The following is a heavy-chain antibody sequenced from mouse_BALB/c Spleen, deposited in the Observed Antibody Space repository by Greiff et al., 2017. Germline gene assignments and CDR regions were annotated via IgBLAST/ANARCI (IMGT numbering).Heavy chain of an antibody. V-gene: IGHV1-18*01. J-gene: IGHJ4*01. CDR1: GYTFTDYN. CDR3: ARREILRGPYAMDY. D-gene: IGHD1-1*01. CDR2: INPNNGGT. Sequence: EVKLMESGPELVKPGASVKIPCKASGYTFTDYNMDWVKQSHGKSLEWIGDINPNNGGTIYNQKFKGKATLTVDKSSSTAYMELRSLTSEDTAVYYCARREILRGPYAMDYWGQGTSVTVPS.